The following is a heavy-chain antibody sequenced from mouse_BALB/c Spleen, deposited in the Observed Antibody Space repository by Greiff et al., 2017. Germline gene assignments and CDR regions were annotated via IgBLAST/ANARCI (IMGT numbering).Heavy chain of an antibody. CDR2: ISSGGSYT. J-gene: IGHJ3*01. CDR3: ARPIYDGYSFAY. D-gene: IGHD2-3*01. Sequence: EVKVVESGGGLVKPGGSLKLSCAASGFTFSSYAMSWVRQTPEKRLEWVATISSGGSYTYYPDSVKGRFTISRDNAKNTLYLQMSSLRSEDTAMYYCARPIYDGYSFAYWGQGTLVTVSA. CDR1: GFTFSSYA. V-gene: IGHV5-9-3*01.